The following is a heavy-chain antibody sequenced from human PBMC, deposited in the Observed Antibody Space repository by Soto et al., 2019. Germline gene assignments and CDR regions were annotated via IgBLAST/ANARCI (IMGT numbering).Heavy chain of an antibody. J-gene: IGHJ4*02. CDR1: GFTFSLYG. Sequence: GGSLRLSCAASGFTFSLYGMHWVRQAPGKGLEWVAVIWNDGSEKNYADSVKGRFTLSGDGSKNTLYLEMNSLRVEDTAVYYCARVGLNGYDLDFDYWGQGTLVTVSS. CDR2: IWNDGSEK. D-gene: IGHD5-12*01. CDR3: ARVGLNGYDLDFDY. V-gene: IGHV3-33*01.